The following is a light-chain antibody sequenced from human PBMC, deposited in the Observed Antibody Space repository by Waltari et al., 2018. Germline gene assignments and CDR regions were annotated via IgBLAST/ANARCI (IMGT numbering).Light chain of an antibody. J-gene: IGLJ3*02. CDR1: SRDIGTFNL. V-gene: IGLV2-23*02. CDR3: CSYAGSRTWV. CDR2: DVS. Sequence: QSALTQPASVSGSPGQSISISCLGPSRDIGTFNLVSWYLQYPGTAPKLLIYDVSQRPSGVSNRFSGSKSGNTASPTISGLQAEDEAIYYCCSYAGSRTWVFGGGAKLTVL.